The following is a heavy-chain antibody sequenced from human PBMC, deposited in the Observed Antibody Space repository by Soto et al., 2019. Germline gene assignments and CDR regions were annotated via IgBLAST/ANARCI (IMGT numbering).Heavy chain of an antibody. V-gene: IGHV4-39*01. D-gene: IGHD6-6*01. Sequence: SETLSLTCTVSGGSISSSSYYWGWIRQPPGKGLEWIGSIYYSGSTYYNPSLKSRVTISVDTYKNQFSLKLSSVTAADTAVYYCARIIAARLYGMDVWGQGNTVTVSS. CDR2: IYYSGST. CDR3: ARIIAARLYGMDV. CDR1: GGSISSSSYY. J-gene: IGHJ6*02.